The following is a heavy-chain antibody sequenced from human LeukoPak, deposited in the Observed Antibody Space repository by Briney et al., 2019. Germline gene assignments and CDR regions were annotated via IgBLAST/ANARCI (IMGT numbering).Heavy chain of an antibody. CDR3: ARGRAGATGY. J-gene: IGHJ4*02. Sequence: SETLSLTCAVYGGSFSGYYWSWIRQPPGKGLEWIGEINHSGSTNYNPSLKSRVTVSVDTSKNQFSLKLSSVTAADTAVYYCARGRAGATGYGGQGTLVTVS. V-gene: IGHV4-34*01. CDR2: INHSGST. CDR1: GGSFSGYY. D-gene: IGHD1-26*01.